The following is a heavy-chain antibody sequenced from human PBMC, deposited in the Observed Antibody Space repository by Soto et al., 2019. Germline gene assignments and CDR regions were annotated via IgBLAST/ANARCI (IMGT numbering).Heavy chain of an antibody. V-gene: IGHV4-31*01. Sequence: QVQLQESGPGLVKPSQTLSLTYTVSGRPVSSGGYYWTWIRQHPGRGLEWIGSIYHIGSPSYNPYLENLLTISLGTSKNPFSLNLTSVTAADTAIYYCVRDRALDSSGHWFDTWGQGILVTVSS. CDR1: GRPVSSGGYY. CDR2: IYHIGSP. J-gene: IGHJ5*02. CDR3: VRDRALDSSGHWFDT. D-gene: IGHD6-19*01.